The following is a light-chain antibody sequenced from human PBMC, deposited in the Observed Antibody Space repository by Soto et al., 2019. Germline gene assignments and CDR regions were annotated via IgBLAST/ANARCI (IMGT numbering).Light chain of an antibody. CDR1: QGISSW. CDR2: DAS. J-gene: IGKJ1*01. V-gene: IGKV1-5*01. CDR3: QQYKSYPLT. Sequence: GDTVTITCRASQGISSWLAWFQQKPGKAPKLLIYDASSLESGVPSRFSGSGSETEFTLTISSLQPDDFATYYCQQYKSYPLTFGQGTKVEIK.